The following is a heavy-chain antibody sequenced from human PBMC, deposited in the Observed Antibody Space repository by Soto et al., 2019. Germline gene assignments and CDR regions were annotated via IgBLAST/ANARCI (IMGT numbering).Heavy chain of an antibody. V-gene: IGHV4-34*01. Sequence: SETLSLTCAVYGGSLSDYYWTWIRQHPRRGLEWIGEVDTSGITNYNPSLESRVTFSIDTSNSQFSLRLSSVTAADTAVYFCAKGVLHWAPGTPVLVSA. CDR2: VDTSGIT. J-gene: IGHJ4*02. CDR3: AKGVLH. CDR1: GGSLSDYY.